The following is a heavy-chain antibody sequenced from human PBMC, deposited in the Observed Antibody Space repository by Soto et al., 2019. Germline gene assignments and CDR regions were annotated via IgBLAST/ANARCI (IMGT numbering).Heavy chain of an antibody. V-gene: IGHV3-30-3*01. CDR2: ISYDGSNK. J-gene: IGHJ4*02. Sequence: QVQLVESGGGVVQPGRSLRLSCAASGFTFSSYAMHWVRQAPGKGLEWVAVISYDGSNKYYADSMKGRFTISRDNSKNTLYLQMNSLRAEDTAVYYCARTWLKERWLQLPFDYWGQGTLVTVSS. CDR1: GFTFSSYA. CDR3: ARTWLKERWLQLPFDY. D-gene: IGHD5-12*01.